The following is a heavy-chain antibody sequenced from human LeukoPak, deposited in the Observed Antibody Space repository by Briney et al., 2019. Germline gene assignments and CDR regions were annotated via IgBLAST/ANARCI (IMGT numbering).Heavy chain of an antibody. Sequence: VTSVKVFWKTSGYTFSNYGVSWVRQAPGQGLEWMGWISAYNNNTNYAQKFQGRLTMTTDTSTSTAYMELRSLRSDDTAVYYCARGARISISWYSSVWGQGTLITVS. CDR1: GYTFSNYG. CDR2: ISAYNNNT. J-gene: IGHJ4*02. V-gene: IGHV1-18*01. D-gene: IGHD3-3*02. CDR3: ARGARISISWYSSV.